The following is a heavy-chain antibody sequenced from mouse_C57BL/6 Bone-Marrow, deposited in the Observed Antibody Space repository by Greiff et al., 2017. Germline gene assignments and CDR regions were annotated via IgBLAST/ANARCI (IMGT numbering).Heavy chain of an antibody. CDR1: GFTFSSYG. CDR2: ISSGGSYT. J-gene: IGHJ3*01. Sequence: EVKLVESGGDLVKPGGSLKLSCAASGFTFSSYGMSCVRQTPDKRLEWVATISSGGSYTYYPDSVKGRFTISRDNAKNTLYLQMSSLKSEDTAMYYCARRLGAWFAYWGQGTLVTVSA. CDR3: ARRLGAWFAY. V-gene: IGHV5-6*02.